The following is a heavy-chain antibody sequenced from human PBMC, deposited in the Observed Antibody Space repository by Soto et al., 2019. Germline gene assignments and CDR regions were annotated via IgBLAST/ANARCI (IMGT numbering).Heavy chain of an antibody. Sequence: QVQLQESGPGLVKPSGTLSLTCAVSGGSISTSNWWSWVRQPPGKGLEWIGEVYRTGSTNYNPSLQSRVMLSXSXSXXQFPLKLTSVTAADTAVYYCARARATIAAAAIFDCWGQGTLVTVSS. CDR1: GGSISTSNW. CDR3: ARARATIAAAAIFDC. V-gene: IGHV4-4*02. D-gene: IGHD6-13*01. J-gene: IGHJ4*02. CDR2: VYRTGST.